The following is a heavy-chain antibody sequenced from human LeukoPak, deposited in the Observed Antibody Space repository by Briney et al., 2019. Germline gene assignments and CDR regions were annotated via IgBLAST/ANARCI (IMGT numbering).Heavy chain of an antibody. J-gene: IGHJ4*02. V-gene: IGHV3-7*01. CDR1: GFTFTDYW. CDR2: VKQDGIDK. CDR3: ARGGAFL. Sequence: GGSLRLSCAASGFTFTDYWMSWVRQAPGKGLDWVANVKQDGIDKYYADSVKGRFTISRDNANNSLYLQMNRLRADDTAVYFCARGGAFLWGQGILVTVSS.